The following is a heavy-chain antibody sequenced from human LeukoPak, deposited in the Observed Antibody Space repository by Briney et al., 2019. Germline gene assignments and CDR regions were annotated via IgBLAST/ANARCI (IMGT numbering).Heavy chain of an antibody. CDR3: ARDQWSQAFDI. D-gene: IGHD2-15*01. Sequence: GGSLRLSCAASRFTVSSNYMTWVRQAAGKGLEWVSVIYSGGSTYYADSVKGRFTISRDNSKNTLYLQMNSLRAEDTAVYYCARDQWSQAFDIWGQGTMVTVSS. J-gene: IGHJ3*02. V-gene: IGHV3-66*01. CDR2: IYSGGST. CDR1: RFTVSSNY.